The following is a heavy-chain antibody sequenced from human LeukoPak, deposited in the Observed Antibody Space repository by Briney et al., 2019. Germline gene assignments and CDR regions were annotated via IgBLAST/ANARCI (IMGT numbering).Heavy chain of an antibody. D-gene: IGHD6-19*01. CDR2: IYYSGST. J-gene: IGHJ6*03. Sequence: PSETLSLTCTVSGGSISSSSYYWGWIRQPPGKGLEWIGSIYYSGSTYYNPSLKSRVTISVDTSKNQFSLKLSSVTAADAAVYYCARHRHSSGWYNYYYYYMDVWGKGTTVTISS. CDR3: ARHRHSSGWYNYYYYYMDV. CDR1: GGSISSSSYY. V-gene: IGHV4-39*01.